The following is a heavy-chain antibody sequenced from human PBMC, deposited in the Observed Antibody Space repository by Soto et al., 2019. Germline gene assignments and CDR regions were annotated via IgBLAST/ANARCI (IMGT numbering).Heavy chain of an antibody. D-gene: IGHD6-13*01. CDR1: GFIFTNFW. Sequence: GGSLRLSCNASGFIFTNFWMHWVRQVPGKGLVWVSRIDTSGSSTSYADSVKGRFTISRDNAKNTVSLQMNSLRAEDTGVYYCAKDSWYFDLWSQGSLVPVSS. J-gene: IGHJ4*02. CDR2: IDTSGSST. V-gene: IGHV3-74*01. CDR3: AKDSWYFDL.